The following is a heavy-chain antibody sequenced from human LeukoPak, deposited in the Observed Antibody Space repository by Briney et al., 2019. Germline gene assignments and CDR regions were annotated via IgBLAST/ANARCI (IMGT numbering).Heavy chain of an antibody. V-gene: IGHV3-30*14. Sequence: PGGSLRLSCAASGFTFSSYAMHWVRQAPGKGLEWVALISYDGNNKYYANSVKGRFTISRDNSKNTLYLQMNSLRAEDTAVYYCARRAGDYSHPYDYWGQGILVTVSS. CDR3: ARRAGDYSHPYDY. J-gene: IGHJ4*02. CDR1: GFTFSSYA. D-gene: IGHD3-22*01. CDR2: ISYDGNNK.